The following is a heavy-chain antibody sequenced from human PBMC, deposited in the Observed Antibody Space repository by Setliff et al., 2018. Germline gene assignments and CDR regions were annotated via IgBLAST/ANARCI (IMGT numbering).Heavy chain of an antibody. V-gene: IGHV3-72*01. CDR1: GFIFSDHY. CDR2: SRDKASSYTT. J-gene: IGHJ4*02. Sequence: PGGSLRLSCAASGFIFSDHYMDWVRQAPGRGLEWVARSRDKASSYTTEYAASVKGRFIIGRDNSKNSVYLQMNSLKTEDADVYFCVRTVVPGYYFDSWGQGTLVTVSS. CDR3: VRTVVPGYYFDS. D-gene: IGHD3-10*01.